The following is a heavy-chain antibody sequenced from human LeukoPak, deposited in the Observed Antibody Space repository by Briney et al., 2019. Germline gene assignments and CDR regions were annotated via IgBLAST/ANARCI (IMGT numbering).Heavy chain of an antibody. J-gene: IGHJ6*02. CDR3: ARAGLYSYGPYYYYGMDV. CDR2: INTNTGNP. CDR1: GYTFTSYA. Sequence: ASVKVSCTASGYTFTSYAMNWVRQAPGQGLEWMGWINTNTGNPTYAQGFTGRFVFSLDTSVSTAYLQISRLKAEDTAVYYCARAGLYSYGPYYYYGMDVWGQGATVTVSS. D-gene: IGHD5-18*01. V-gene: IGHV7-4-1*02.